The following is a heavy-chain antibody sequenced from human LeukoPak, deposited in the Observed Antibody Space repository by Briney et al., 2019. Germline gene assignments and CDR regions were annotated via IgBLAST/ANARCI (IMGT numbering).Heavy chain of an antibody. CDR1: GGSISSYNYY. V-gene: IGHV4-61*01. J-gene: IGHJ5*02. CDR2: IYCSGSI. Sequence: SETLSLTCSVSGGSISSYNYYWSWIRQPPGKGLDWIGYIYCSGSINYNPSLKSRVTISVDTSKNQFSLKLSSVTAADTAVYYCARDTVAGRANWFDPWGQGTLVTVSS. CDR3: ARDTVAGRANWFDP. D-gene: IGHD6-19*01.